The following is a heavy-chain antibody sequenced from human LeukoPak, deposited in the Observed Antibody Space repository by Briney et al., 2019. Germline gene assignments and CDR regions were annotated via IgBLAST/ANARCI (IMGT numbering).Heavy chain of an antibody. CDR2: ISSSSGTI. V-gene: IGHV3-48*01. J-gene: IGHJ4*02. D-gene: IGHD5-18*01. CDR1: GFIFSNYN. Sequence: GGSLRLSCAASGFIFSNYNMNWVRQTPGKGLEWLSYISSSSGTIYYADPVKGRFTISGDNAKNSLYLQMNSLRAEDTAVYYCARALGYSYGYAVDYWGQGTLVTVSS. CDR3: ARALGYSYGYAVDY.